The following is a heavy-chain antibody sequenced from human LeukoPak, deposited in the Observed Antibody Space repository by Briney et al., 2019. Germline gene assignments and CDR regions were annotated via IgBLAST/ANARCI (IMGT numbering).Heavy chain of an antibody. V-gene: IGHV3-30*02. Sequence: TGGSLRLSCAASIFTFSSYGMHWVRQAPGKGLEWVAFIRYDGSKEYYADSVKGRFTIFRHDSRDMVYLQMNSLRPEDTAVYYCAKDLFDGSSWYEGADYWGQGTLVTVSS. J-gene: IGHJ4*02. CDR2: IRYDGSKE. CDR1: IFTFSSYG. D-gene: IGHD6-13*01. CDR3: AKDLFDGSSWYEGADY.